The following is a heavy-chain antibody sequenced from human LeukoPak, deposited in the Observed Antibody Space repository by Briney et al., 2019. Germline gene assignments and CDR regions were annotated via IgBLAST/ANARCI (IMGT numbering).Heavy chain of an antibody. CDR1: GFTFSTYW. Sequence: GGSLRLSCTASGFTFSTYWIHWVRQVPGKGLVWVSQIKLDGSLASYADSVKGGFTISRDNAKNALYLQMNSLATEDTAVYYCVTGHYDSRMYFDLWGRGTLVTVSS. D-gene: IGHD3-16*01. V-gene: IGHV3-74*01. J-gene: IGHJ2*01. CDR3: VTGHYDSRMYFDL. CDR2: IKLDGSLA.